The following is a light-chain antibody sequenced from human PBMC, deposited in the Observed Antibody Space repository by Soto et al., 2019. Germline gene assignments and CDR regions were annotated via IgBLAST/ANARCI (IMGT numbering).Light chain of an antibody. CDR1: QSLLHSNGYNY. CDR3: MQALQTCT. Sequence: DIVMTQSPLSLPVTPGEPASISCRSSQSLLHSNGYNYLDWYLQKPGQSPQLLIYLGSNRASGVPDRFSGSGSGTDFTLKISRVEAEDVGVYYCMQALQTCTFGGGTKVDIK. V-gene: IGKV2-28*01. CDR2: LGS. J-gene: IGKJ4*01.